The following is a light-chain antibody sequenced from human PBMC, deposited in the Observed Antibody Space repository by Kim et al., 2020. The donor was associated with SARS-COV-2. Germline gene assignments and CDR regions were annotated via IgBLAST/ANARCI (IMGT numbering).Light chain of an antibody. CDR3: QVWDSSTWV. V-gene: IGLV3-9*01. CDR1: NIGSKN. J-gene: IGLJ3*02. CDR2: RDS. Sequence: SYELTQPLSVSVALGQTARITCGGNNIGSKNVHWYQQKPGQAPVLVIYRDSNRPSGIPERFSGSNSGNTDTLTISRAQAGDEADYYCQVWDSSTWVFGGGTQRTVL.